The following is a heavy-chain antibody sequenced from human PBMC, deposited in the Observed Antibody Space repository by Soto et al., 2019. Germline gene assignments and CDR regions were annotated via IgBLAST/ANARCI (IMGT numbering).Heavy chain of an antibody. CDR3: ARDRALRGFDY. J-gene: IGHJ4*02. CDR2: ILPVLGTT. CDR1: GDDFRNNA. Sequence: QVQLVQSGAEVKKPGSSVKVSCKASGDDFRNNAISWVRQAPGQGLEWMGTILPVLGTTNYAQNFKGRVTFTTDDSAGTDYMELRGLRSDDTAVYYCARDRALRGFDYWGQGTLITVSS. V-gene: IGHV1-69*18.